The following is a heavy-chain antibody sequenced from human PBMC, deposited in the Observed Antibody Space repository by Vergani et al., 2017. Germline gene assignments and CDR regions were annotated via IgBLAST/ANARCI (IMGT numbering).Heavy chain of an antibody. Sequence: QVQLVQSGAEVKKPGASVKVSCRASGYTFTAYYMHWVRQAPGQGLEWMGWINPNSGGTNYAQKFQGRVTMTRDTSISTAYMELSRLRSDDTAVYYCAKGVCSITSCYFFGDYWGQGTLVTVSS. D-gene: IGHD2-2*01. CDR2: INPNSGGT. V-gene: IGHV1-2*02. CDR3: AKGVCSITSCYFFGDY. CDR1: GYTFTAYY. J-gene: IGHJ4*02.